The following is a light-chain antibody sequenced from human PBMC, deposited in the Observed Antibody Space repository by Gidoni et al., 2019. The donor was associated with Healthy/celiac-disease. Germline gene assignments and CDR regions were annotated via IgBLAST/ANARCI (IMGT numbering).Light chain of an antibody. J-gene: IGKJ2*01. CDR2: GAS. V-gene: IGKV3-15*01. CDR3: QQYNNWPYT. Sequence: ELVMPQSPAPLSVSPGERATRSCRASQSVSSNLAWYQQKPGQAPRLLIYGASTRATGIPARFSGSGSGTEFTLTISSLQSEDVAVYYCQQYNNWPYTFGQXTKLEIK. CDR1: QSVSSN.